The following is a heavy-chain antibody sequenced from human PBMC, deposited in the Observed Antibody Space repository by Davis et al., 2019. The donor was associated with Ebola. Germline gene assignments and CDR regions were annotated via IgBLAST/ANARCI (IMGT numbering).Heavy chain of an antibody. CDR1: GFTFSSYS. CDR3: ARDRGYCSSTSCYFSYYFDY. V-gene: IGHV3-21*01. D-gene: IGHD2-2*01. Sequence: PGGSLRLSCAASGFTFSSYSMNWVRQAPGKGLEWVSSISSSSSYIYYADSVKGRFTISRDNAKNSLYLQMNSLRAEDTAVYYCARDRGYCSSTSCYFSYYFDYWGQGTLVTVSS. J-gene: IGHJ4*02. CDR2: ISSSSSYI.